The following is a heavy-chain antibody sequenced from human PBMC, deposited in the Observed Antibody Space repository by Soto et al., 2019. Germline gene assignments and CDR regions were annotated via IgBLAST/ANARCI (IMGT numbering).Heavy chain of an antibody. V-gene: IGHV4-30-2*06. CDR1: GXSITSGGYS. CDR2: IYQSGSA. Sequence: LSLTFTVSGXSITSGGYSWSWIRQSPGQGLEWIGYIYQSGSAFYNPSLKTRATILVDRSKNQFSLNLTSVTAADAAVYYCARAFYGVDLWGQGTTVTVSS. CDR3: ARAFYGVDL. J-gene: IGHJ6*02.